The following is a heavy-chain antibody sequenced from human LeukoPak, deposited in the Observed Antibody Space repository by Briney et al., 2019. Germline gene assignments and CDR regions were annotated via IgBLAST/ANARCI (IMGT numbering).Heavy chain of an antibody. V-gene: IGHV4-4*07. CDR2: IYTSGST. Sequence: ASETLSLTCTVSGGSISSYYWSWIRQPAGKGLEWIGRIYTSGSTNYNPSLKSRVTMSVDTSKNQFSLKLSSVTAADTAVYYCARHRDIVVVTAIRGFVRYNWFDPWGQGTLVTVSS. D-gene: IGHD2-21*02. CDR1: GGSISSYY. CDR3: ARHRDIVVVTAIRGFVRYNWFDP. J-gene: IGHJ5*02.